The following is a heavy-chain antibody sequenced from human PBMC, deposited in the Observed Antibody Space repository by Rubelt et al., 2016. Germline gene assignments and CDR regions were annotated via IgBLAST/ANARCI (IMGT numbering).Heavy chain of an antibody. Sequence: EVQLVESGGGLVKPGGSLRLSCAGSGFTFSTYTMNWVRQGPGKGLEWISNIGIASRYIYYADSVKGRFTISGDSAKNSLYLQMNSLRAEDTAVYFCARDFSWSFDYWGQGTLVTVSP. J-gene: IGHJ4*02. D-gene: IGHD6-13*01. V-gene: IGHV3-21*05. CDR1: GFTFSTYT. CDR2: IGIASRYI. CDR3: ARDFSWSFDY.